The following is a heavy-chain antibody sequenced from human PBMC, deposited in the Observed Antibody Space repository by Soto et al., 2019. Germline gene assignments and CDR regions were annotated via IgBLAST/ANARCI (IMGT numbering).Heavy chain of an antibody. D-gene: IGHD6-19*01. CDR1: GDSVSSNSAA. CDR3: TRGSSGLYYFDY. Sequence: PSQTLSLTCAISGDSVSSNSAAWNWIRQSPSRGLEWLGRTYYRSNWYNDYAVSVKSRITINPDTSKNQYSLHLNSVTPEDTAVYYCTRGSSGLYYFDYWGQGTLVTVSS. J-gene: IGHJ4*02. V-gene: IGHV6-1*01. CDR2: TYYRSNWYN.